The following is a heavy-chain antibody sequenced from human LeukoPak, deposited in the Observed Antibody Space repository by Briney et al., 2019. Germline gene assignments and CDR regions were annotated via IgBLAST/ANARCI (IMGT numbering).Heavy chain of an antibody. Sequence: GESRKISCKGSGYSFTSYWIGWVRQMPGKGLEWMGIIYPGDSDTRYSPSFQGQVTISADKSISTAYLQWSSLKASDTAMYYCASRRTDYYDSSGYPFDAFDIWGQGTMVTVSS. V-gene: IGHV5-51*01. CDR3: ASRRTDYYDSSGYPFDAFDI. J-gene: IGHJ3*02. CDR2: IYPGDSDT. CDR1: GYSFTSYW. D-gene: IGHD3-22*01.